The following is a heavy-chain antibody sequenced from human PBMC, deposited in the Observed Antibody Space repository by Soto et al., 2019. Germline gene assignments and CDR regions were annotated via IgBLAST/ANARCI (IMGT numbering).Heavy chain of an antibody. CDR3: AGGSSRTRIFDY. CDR1: GFTVISNY. CDR2: LYSDGTT. V-gene: IGHV3-66*01. D-gene: IGHD6-6*01. J-gene: IGHJ4*02. Sequence: SLRLSCAASGFTVISNYMNWVRQAPGKGLEWVSILYSDGTTYYADSVKGRFSISRDNSKNTLYLQMNSLRAEDMAVYYCAGGSSRTRIFDYWGQGTLVTVSS.